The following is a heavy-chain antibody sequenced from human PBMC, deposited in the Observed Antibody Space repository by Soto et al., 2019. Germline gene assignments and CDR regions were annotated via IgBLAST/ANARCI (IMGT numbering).Heavy chain of an antibody. CDR3: AREDSSSSYWGYYYYGMDV. Sequence: PGGSLRLSCAASGFTFSSYWMSWVRQAPGKXLEWVANIKQDGSEKYYVDSVKGRFTISRDNAKNSLYLQMNSLRAEDTAVYYCAREDSSSSYWGYYYYGMDVWGQGSAVTVSS. J-gene: IGHJ6*02. V-gene: IGHV3-7*01. D-gene: IGHD6-6*01. CDR1: GFTFSSYW. CDR2: IKQDGSEK.